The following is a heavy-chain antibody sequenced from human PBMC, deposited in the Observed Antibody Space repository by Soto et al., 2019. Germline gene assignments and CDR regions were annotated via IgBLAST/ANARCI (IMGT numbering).Heavy chain of an antibody. J-gene: IGHJ4*02. CDR3: ARGGGIGTVDY. CDR2: INEDGSET. D-gene: IGHD2-8*02. V-gene: IGHV3-7*05. CDR1: GFTFRTYW. Sequence: EGHLVESGGALAQPGGSLRLSCAASGFTFRTYWMSWVRQAPGKGLEGVANINEDGSETYYVDSVKGRFTISRDKAKNSLFLQMNSLRAEDTALYYCARGGGIGTVDYWGQGTLVTVSS.